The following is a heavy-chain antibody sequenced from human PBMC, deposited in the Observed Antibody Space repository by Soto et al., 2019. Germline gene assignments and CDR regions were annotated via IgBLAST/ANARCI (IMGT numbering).Heavy chain of an antibody. CDR1: GYSFTSYW. CDR3: ARLRYCSGGSCYSNYYYYGMDV. D-gene: IGHD2-15*01. V-gene: IGHV5-51*01. Sequence: GESLKLPCKGSGYSFTSYWIGWVRQMPGKGLEWMGIIYPGDSDTRYSPSFQGQVTISADKSISTAYLQWSSLKASDTAMYYCARLRYCSGGSCYSNYYYYGMDVWGQGTTVTVSS. CDR2: IYPGDSDT. J-gene: IGHJ6*02.